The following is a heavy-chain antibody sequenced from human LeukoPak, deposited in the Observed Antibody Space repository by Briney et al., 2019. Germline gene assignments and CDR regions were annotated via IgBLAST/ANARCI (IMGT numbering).Heavy chain of an antibody. CDR1: GGSISSGGYY. D-gene: IGHD6-13*01. Sequence: SETLSLTCTVSGGSISSGGYYWGWIRQHPGKGLEWIGYIYYSGSTYYNPSLKSRVTISVDTSKDQFSLKLSSVTAADTAVYYCARDSHIAAAGHSVAFDIWGQGTMVTVSS. J-gene: IGHJ3*02. CDR3: ARDSHIAAAGHSVAFDI. CDR2: IYYSGST. V-gene: IGHV4-31*03.